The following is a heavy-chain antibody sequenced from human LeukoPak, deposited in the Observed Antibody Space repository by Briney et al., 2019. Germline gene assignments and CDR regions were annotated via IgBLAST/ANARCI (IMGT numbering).Heavy chain of an antibody. V-gene: IGHV1-46*01. J-gene: IGHJ4*02. CDR1: GYTFIHYY. CDR2: INPSGGGT. CDR3: ARELGYTQGSHFDY. Sequence: ASVKVSCKASGYTFIHYYMHWVRQAPGQGLEWMGIINPSGGGTTYAQKFQGRVAMTSDTSTSTFYMELSSLRSEDTAMYYCARELGYTQGSHFDYWGQGSQVTVSS. D-gene: IGHD5-18*01.